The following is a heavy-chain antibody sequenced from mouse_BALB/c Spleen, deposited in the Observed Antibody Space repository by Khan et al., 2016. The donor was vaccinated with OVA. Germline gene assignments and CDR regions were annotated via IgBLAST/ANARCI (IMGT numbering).Heavy chain of an antibody. CDR1: GFSLTNYG. J-gene: IGHJ4*01. Sequence: QVQLKESGPGLVAPSQSLSITCTISGFSLTNYGIHWVHQPPGKGPEWLVVIWSDGSTTYNSALKSRLTISKDNSKSQVFLKMNSLQTDDTAVYFCARQPYYHYNIMDYWGQGNSVTVSA. CDR3: ARQPYYHYNIMDY. CDR2: IWSDGST. V-gene: IGHV2-6-1*01. D-gene: IGHD2-10*01.